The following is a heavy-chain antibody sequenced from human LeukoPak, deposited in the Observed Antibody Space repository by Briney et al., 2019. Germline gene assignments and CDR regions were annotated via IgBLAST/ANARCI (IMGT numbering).Heavy chain of an antibody. CDR2: ISSDSRYI. J-gene: IGHJ6*02. D-gene: IGHD4-23*01. Sequence: GGSLRLSCAASGFTFSHYSMNWVRQAPGKGLERVSSISSDSRYIYYADSLKGRFTISRDNAKNSLYLQMNSLRAEDTAVYYCATDYAGNSLWYYYGLGVWGQGTTVTVSS. V-gene: IGHV3-21*01. CDR1: GFTFSHYS. CDR3: ATDYAGNSLWYYYGLGV.